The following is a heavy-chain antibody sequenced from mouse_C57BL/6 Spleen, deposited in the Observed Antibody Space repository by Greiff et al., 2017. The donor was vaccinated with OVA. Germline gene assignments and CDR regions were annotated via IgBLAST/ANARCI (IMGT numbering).Heavy chain of an antibody. CDR2: IYPGDGDT. D-gene: IGHD3-1*01. Sequence: QVQLQQSGPELVKPGASVKISCKASGYAFSSSWMNWVKQRPGKGLEWIGRIYPGDGDTNYNGKFKGKATLTADKSSSTAYMQLSSLTSEDSAVYFCATPRGYLYYYAMDDWGQGTSVTVSS. V-gene: IGHV1-82*01. CDR1: GYAFSSSW. CDR3: ATPRGYLYYYAMDD. J-gene: IGHJ4*01.